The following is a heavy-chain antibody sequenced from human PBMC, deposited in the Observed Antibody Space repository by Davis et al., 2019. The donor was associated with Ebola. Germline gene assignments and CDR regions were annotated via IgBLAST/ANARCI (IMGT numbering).Heavy chain of an antibody. CDR1: GFTYRSYW. V-gene: IGHV3-7*01. CDR2: IKQDGSEK. D-gene: IGHD6-13*01. J-gene: IGHJ4*02. CDR3: AREGGKAAGTGKY. Sequence: GESLKISCPSPGFTYRSYWLSSVRQAPGEGLERVANIKQDGSEKYYVDSVKGRFTISRDNAKNSLYLQMNSLRAEDTAVYYCAREGGKAAGTGKYWGQGTLVTVSS.